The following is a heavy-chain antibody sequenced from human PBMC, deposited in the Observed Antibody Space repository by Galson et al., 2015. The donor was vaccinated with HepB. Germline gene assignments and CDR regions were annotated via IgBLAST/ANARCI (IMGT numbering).Heavy chain of an antibody. CDR3: ARGPGYSSSWSEFFSNYYYYYGMDV. J-gene: IGHJ6*02. V-gene: IGHV3-7*03. D-gene: IGHD6-13*01. CDR2: IKQDGSEK. Sequence: SLRLSCAASGFTFSSYWMSWVRQAPGKGLEWVANIKQDGSEKYYVDSVKGRFTISRDNAKNSLYLQMNSLRAEDTAVYYCARGPGYSSSWSEFFSNYYYYYGMDVWGQGTTVTVSS. CDR1: GFTFSSYW.